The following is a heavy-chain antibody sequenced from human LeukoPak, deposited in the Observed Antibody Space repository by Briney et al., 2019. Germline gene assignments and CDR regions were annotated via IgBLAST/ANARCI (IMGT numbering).Heavy chain of an antibody. CDR2: IYAGGST. CDR3: ASGLYGMDV. D-gene: IGHD2-21*01. V-gene: IGHV3-66*01. J-gene: IGHJ6*02. Sequence: GGSLRLSCAASGFTVSSNYMSWVRQAPGKWLEWVSMIYAGGSTYYADSVKGRFTISRDNSKNTLCLQMSSLRAEDTAVYYCASGLYGMDVWGQGTTVTVSS. CDR1: GFTVSSNY.